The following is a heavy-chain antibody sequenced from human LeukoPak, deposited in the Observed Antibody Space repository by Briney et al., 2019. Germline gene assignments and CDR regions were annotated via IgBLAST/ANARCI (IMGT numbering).Heavy chain of an antibody. CDR1: GFTFDNYG. D-gene: IGHD1-26*01. V-gene: IGHV3-23*01. Sequence: HPGGSLRLSCVASGFTFDNYGMSWVRQAPGKGLQWVSYISVSGGSTYYTDSVKGRFTISTDNSKGKLYLQLDGLRAEDTAVYFCAKGGSGDFPGRGYFDYWGQGTLVTVSS. CDR2: ISVSGGST. CDR3: AKGGSGDFPGRGYFDY. J-gene: IGHJ4*02.